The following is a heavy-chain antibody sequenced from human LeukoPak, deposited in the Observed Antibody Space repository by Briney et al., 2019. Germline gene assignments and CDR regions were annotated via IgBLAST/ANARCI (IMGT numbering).Heavy chain of an antibody. CDR3: ARDPYSGSYGPYYYYMDV. V-gene: IGHV3-21*06. J-gene: IGHJ6*03. Sequence: PGGSLRLSCAASGFTFSSYEMNWVRQAPGKGPEWVSSITSSSSYIYYADSVKGRFTISRDNAKNSLYLQMDSLRVEDTAVYYCARDPYSGSYGPYYYYMDVWGKGTTVTISS. CDR1: GFTFSSYE. D-gene: IGHD1-26*01. CDR2: ITSSSSYI.